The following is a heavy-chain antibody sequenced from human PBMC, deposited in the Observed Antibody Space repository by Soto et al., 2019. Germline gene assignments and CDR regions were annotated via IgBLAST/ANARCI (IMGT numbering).Heavy chain of an antibody. J-gene: IGHJ4*02. V-gene: IGHV4-31*03. CDR1: GGSISSGGGYY. Sequence: PSETLSLTCIVSGGSISSGGGYYWSWIRQHPGKGLVWIGHIFYSGSTDYNPSLKSRLTISVDTSKNQFSLKLNSVTAADTAVYYCARVTASARIDYWGQGTLVTVSS. D-gene: IGHD2-21*01. CDR2: IFYSGST. CDR3: ARVTASARIDY.